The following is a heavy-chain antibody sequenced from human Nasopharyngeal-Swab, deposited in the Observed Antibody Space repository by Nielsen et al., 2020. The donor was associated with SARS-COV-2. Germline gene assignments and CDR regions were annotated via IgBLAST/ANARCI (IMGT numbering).Heavy chain of an antibody. CDR3: ARLNYYGSGSYFSLDY. V-gene: IGHV5-10-1*01. J-gene: IGHJ4*02. D-gene: IGHD3-10*01. Sequence: VRQMPGTGLEWMGRIDPTDSNINYSPSFQGHVTISADKSISTAYLHWSSLKASDTAMYYCARLNYYGSGSYFSLDYWGQGTLVTVSS. CDR2: IDPTDSNI.